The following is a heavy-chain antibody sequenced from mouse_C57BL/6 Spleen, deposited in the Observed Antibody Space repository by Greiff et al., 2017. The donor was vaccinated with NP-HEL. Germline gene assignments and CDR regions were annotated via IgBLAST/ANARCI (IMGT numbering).Heavy chain of an antibody. CDR1: GFNIKDDY. J-gene: IGHJ2*01. Sequence: VQLQQSGAELVRPGASVKLSCTASGFNIKDDYMHWVKQRPEQGLEWIGWIDPENGDTEYASKFQGKATITADKSSNTAYLQLSSLTSEDTAVYYCTTLGLYYFDYWGQGTTLTVSS. V-gene: IGHV14-4*01. CDR3: TTLGLYYFDY. CDR2: IDPENGDT. D-gene: IGHD4-1*01.